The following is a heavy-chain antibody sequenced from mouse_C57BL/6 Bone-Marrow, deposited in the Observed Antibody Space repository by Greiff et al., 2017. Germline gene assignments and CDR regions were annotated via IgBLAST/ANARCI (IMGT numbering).Heavy chain of an antibody. Sequence: EVQLQESGAELVRPGASVKLSCTASGFNIKDDYMHWVKQRPEQGLEWIGWIDPENGDTEYASKFQGKATITADTSSNTAYLQLSSLTSEDTAVYYCTTVDYGSIPFAYWGQGTLVTVSA. V-gene: IGHV14-4*01. J-gene: IGHJ3*01. D-gene: IGHD1-1*01. CDR2: IDPENGDT. CDR3: TTVDYGSIPFAY. CDR1: GFNIKDDY.